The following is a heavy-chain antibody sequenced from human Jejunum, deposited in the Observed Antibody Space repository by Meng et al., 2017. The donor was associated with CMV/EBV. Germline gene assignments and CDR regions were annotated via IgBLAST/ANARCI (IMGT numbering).Heavy chain of an antibody. CDR2: ITKSSSNT. Sequence: CAASGFTFSSYAMSWVRQAPGKGLEWVSSITKSSSNTYDADSVKGRFTISRDNAKNSLYLQMNSLRAEDTAVYYCARDLWEGFDYWGQGTLVTVSS. J-gene: IGHJ4*02. D-gene: IGHD1-26*01. V-gene: IGHV3-21*01. CDR3: ARDLWEGFDY. CDR1: GFTFSSYA.